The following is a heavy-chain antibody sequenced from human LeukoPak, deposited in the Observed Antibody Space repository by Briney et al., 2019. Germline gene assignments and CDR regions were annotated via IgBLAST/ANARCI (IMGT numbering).Heavy chain of an antibody. CDR1: GFTFDNYG. V-gene: IGHV3-20*04. CDR3: ARDLVVAGTGFGY. CDR2: INWKGGTT. D-gene: IGHD6-19*01. Sequence: PGGSLRLSCAASGFTFDNYGMSWVRQAPGKGLEWVSGINWKGGTTGYVDSVKGRFTIPRDNAKKSLYLQMNSLRAEDTALYYCARDLVVAGTGFGYWGQGTLVTVSS. J-gene: IGHJ4*02.